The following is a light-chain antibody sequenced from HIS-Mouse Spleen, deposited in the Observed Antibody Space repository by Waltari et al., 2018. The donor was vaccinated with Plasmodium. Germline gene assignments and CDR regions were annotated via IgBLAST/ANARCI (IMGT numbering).Light chain of an antibody. CDR2: GAS. J-gene: IGKJ3*01. CDR1: QSVSSN. Sequence: EIVMTQSPATLSVSPGERATLSCRASQSVSSNLALYQQKPGQAPRLLRYGASTRATGIPARFSVSGSGTEFTLTISSLQSEDFAVYYCQQYNNWSFTFGPGTKVDIK. V-gene: IGKV3-15*01. CDR3: QQYNNWSFT.